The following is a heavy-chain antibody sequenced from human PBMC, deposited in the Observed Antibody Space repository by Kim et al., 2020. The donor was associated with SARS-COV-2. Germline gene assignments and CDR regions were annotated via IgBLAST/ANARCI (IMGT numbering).Heavy chain of an antibody. CDR1: GGSVSSGSYY. Sequence: SETLSLTCTVSGGSVSSGSYYWSWIRQPPGKGLEWIGYIYYSGSTNYNPSLKSRVTISVDTSKNQFSLKLSSVTAADTAVYYCATILRYFDWLLYVWG. V-gene: IGHV4-61*01. CDR2: IYYSGST. J-gene: IGHJ3*01. D-gene: IGHD3-9*01. CDR3: ATILRYFDWLLYV.